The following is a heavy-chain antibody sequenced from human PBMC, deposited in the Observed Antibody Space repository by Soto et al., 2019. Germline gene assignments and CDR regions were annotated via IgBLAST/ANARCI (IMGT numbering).Heavy chain of an antibody. J-gene: IGHJ6*02. CDR3: ARDWSIAAAGSDYYYGMDV. V-gene: IGHV1-3*01. CDR2: INAGNGNT. D-gene: IGHD6-13*01. CDR1: GYTFTSCA. Sequence: QVQLVQSGAEVKKPGASVQVSCKASGYTFTSCAMHWVRQAPGQRLEWMGWINAGNGNTKCSQKFQGRVTITRDTSASTAYMELSSLRSEDTAVYYCARDWSIAAAGSDYYYGMDVWGQGTTVTVSS.